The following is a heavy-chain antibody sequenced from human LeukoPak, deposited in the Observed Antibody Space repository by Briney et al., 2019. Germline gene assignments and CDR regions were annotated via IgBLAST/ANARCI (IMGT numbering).Heavy chain of an antibody. CDR2: INHSGST. Sequence: SETLSLTCAVYGGSFSGYYWSWIRQPPGKGLEWIGEINHSGSTNYNPSLKSRVTISVDTSKNQFSLKLSSVTAADTAVYYCARDGRAGSLFASWGQGTLVTVSS. CDR3: ARDGRAGSLFAS. CDR1: GGSFSGYY. D-gene: IGHD6-19*01. V-gene: IGHV4-34*01. J-gene: IGHJ4*02.